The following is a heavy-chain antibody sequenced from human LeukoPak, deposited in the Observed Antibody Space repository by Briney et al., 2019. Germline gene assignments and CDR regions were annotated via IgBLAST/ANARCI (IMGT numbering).Heavy chain of an antibody. J-gene: IGHJ4*02. D-gene: IGHD2-8*01. Sequence: SVKVSCKASGGTFSSYALSWIRQAPGQGLEWMGGIIPIFGTPNHAQKFQGRVTITADESTNTAYMELSSLRSEDTAVYFCASLSPVSSHFDYWGQGTLVTVFS. CDR1: GGTFSSYA. V-gene: IGHV1-69*13. CDR3: ASLSPVSSHFDY. CDR2: IIPIFGTP.